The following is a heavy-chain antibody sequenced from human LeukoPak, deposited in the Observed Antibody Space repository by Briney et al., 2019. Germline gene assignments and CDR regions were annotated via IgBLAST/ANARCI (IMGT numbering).Heavy chain of an antibody. CDR1: GFTFSNYG. V-gene: IGHV3-23*01. CDR3: AARYCSGGNCESIYQHGMDV. CDR2: ISGSGGTT. D-gene: IGHD2-15*01. J-gene: IGHJ6*02. Sequence: GESLRLSCAASGFTFSNYGMSWVRQAPGKGLEWISGISGSGGTTYYADSVKGRFTVSRDNSKNTLYVQMHSLRVEDTAVYYCAARYCSGGNCESIYQHGMDVWGQGTTVTVSS.